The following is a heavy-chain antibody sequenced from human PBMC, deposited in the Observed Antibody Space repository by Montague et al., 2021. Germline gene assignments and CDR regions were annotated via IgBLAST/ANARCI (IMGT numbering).Heavy chain of an antibody. CDR3: ARNLASAAPGAFDI. Sequence: SLRLSCAASGFSFSSYWMHWVRQAPGKGLLWVSRITLDGSSTTFADSVKGRFTTSRDNAKAALYLRMNSLRVEDTAVYYCARNLASAAPGAFDIWGQGTMSPSLQ. CDR2: ITLDGSST. D-gene: IGHD6-13*01. J-gene: IGHJ3*02. V-gene: IGHV3-74*01. CDR1: GFSFSSYW.